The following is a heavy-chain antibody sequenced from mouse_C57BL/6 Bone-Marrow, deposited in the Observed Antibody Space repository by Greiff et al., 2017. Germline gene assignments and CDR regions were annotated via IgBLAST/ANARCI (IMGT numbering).Heavy chain of an antibody. CDR1: GYTFTDYY. CDR3: ARGEIYYGDDGGVFDY. V-gene: IGHV1-76*01. Sequence: QVQLQQSGAELVRPGASVKLSCKASGYTFTDYYINWVKQRPGQGLEWIARIYPGSGNTYYNEKFKGKATLTAEKSSSTAYMQLSSLTSEDSAVYFCARGEIYYGDDGGVFDYWGQGTTLTVSS. D-gene: IGHD2-2*01. J-gene: IGHJ2*01. CDR2: IYPGSGNT.